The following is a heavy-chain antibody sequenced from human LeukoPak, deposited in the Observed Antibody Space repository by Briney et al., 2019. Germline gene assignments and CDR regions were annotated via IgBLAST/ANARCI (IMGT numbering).Heavy chain of an antibody. CDR1: GFTFNNFG. J-gene: IGHJ3*02. Sequence: ASVKVSCKASGFTFNNFGISWVRQAPGQGLEWMAWISAHNGNTHYAQKFQDRVTVTRDTSTRTAYMELRSLTSDDTAVFYCARRSRDAFDIWSQGTMVTVSS. CDR3: ARRSRDAFDI. CDR2: ISAHNGNT. V-gene: IGHV1-18*01.